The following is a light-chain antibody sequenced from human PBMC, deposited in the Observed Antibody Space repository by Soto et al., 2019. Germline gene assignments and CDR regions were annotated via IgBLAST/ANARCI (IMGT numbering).Light chain of an antibody. CDR3: QQSFSTPA. V-gene: IGKV1-39*01. J-gene: IGKJ3*01. Sequence: DIQMTQSPSSLSASIGDRVTITCRASQSISNYLNWYQQKPGKAPKLLIYGASSLQSGVPSRFSGCGSGKDFTLTISSLQHEDFATYYCQQSFSTPAFGPGTKVDI. CDR1: QSISNY. CDR2: GAS.